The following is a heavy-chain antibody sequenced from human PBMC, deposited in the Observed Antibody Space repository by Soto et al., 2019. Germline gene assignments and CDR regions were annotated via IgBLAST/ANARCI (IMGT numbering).Heavy chain of an antibody. CDR3: ARGPYYDLIWNYYYMDV. CDR1: GGSISGHY. Sequence: QVQLQESGPGLVKPSETLSLSCNVSGGSISGHYWSWVRQTPGKGLEWIGYIYYSGSTNYNPSLTSRVNISVDTSKNHFSLRLTSVTAADTAVYYCARGPYYDLIWNYYYMDVWGKGTTVTVSS. V-gene: IGHV4-59*08. CDR2: IYYSGST. J-gene: IGHJ6*03. D-gene: IGHD3-16*01.